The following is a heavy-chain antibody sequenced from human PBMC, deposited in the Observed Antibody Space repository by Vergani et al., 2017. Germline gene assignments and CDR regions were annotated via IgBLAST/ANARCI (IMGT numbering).Heavy chain of an antibody. J-gene: IGHJ4*02. V-gene: IGHV1-2*02. Sequence: QVQLVQSGAEVKKPGASVKVSCKASGYTFTSYYMHWVRQAPGQGLEWMGWINPNSGGTNYAQKFQGRVTMTRDTSISTAYMELSRLRSDDTAVYYCARIGNIAAAGTGLPDYWGQGTLVTVSS. CDR3: ARIGNIAAAGTGLPDY. D-gene: IGHD6-13*01. CDR1: GYTFTSYY. CDR2: INPNSGGT.